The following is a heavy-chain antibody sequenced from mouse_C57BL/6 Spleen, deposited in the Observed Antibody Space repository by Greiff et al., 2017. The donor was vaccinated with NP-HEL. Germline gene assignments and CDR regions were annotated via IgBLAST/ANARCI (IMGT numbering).Heavy chain of an antibody. D-gene: IGHD1-1*01. CDR3: ARDRGLRDYFDY. J-gene: IGHJ2*01. Sequence: VQLKQSGPGLVKPSQSLSLTCSVTGYSITSGYYWNWIRQFPGNKLEWMGYISYDGSNNYNPSLKNRISITRDTSKNQFFLKLNSVTTEDTATYYCARDRGLRDYFDYWGQGTTLTVSS. V-gene: IGHV3-6*01. CDR1: GYSITSGYY. CDR2: ISYDGSN.